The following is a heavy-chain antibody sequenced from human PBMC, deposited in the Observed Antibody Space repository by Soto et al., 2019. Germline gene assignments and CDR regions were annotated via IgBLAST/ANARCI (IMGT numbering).Heavy chain of an antibody. CDR3: ARHHTGHDNLEH. CDR2: INYSGTT. J-gene: IGHJ1*01. V-gene: IGHV4-39*01. D-gene: IGHD1-1*01. CDR1: DGSIRSSDFY. Sequence: QLQLQESGPRLVKPSGTLSLTCTVSDGSIRSSDFYWDWIRQPPGKGLEWIGTINYSGTTFYSQFLRGRVTISVDTSSNQFSLKLSSVTAADTAVYYCARHHTGHDNLEHWGRGTQVTVSS.